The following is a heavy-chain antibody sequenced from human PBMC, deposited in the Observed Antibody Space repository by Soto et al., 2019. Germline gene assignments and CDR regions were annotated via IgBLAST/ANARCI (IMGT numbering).Heavy chain of an antibody. CDR3: ASSSVWYVNGFDP. D-gene: IGHD6-19*01. J-gene: IGHJ5*02. CDR1: GDSVSSDSAA. V-gene: IGHV6-1*01. CDR2: TYYRPKWYN. Sequence: PSQTLSLSSAVSGDSVSSDSAAWNWIRPSPSRGLEWLGRTYYRPKWYNDYAVSVKSRITINPDTSKNQFSLQLNSMTPEDTAVYSCASSSVWYVNGFDPWGQGTLVTVSS.